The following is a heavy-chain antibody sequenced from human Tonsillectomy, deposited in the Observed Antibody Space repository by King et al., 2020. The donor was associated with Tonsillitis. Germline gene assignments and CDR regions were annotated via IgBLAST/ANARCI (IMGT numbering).Heavy chain of an antibody. V-gene: IGHV3-23*04. CDR2: ISGSGGST. CDR3: AKLDISGYCSGTSCYVAMGF. CDR1: GFTFSSYA. Sequence: VQLVESGGGLVQPGGSLRLSCAASGFTFSSYAMSWVRQAPGKGLEWVSGISGSGGSTYYADSVKGRFTISRDNSKNTLYLQMNSLRAEDTAVYYCAKLDISGYCSGTSCYVAMGFWGQGTLVTVSS. D-gene: IGHD2-2*01. J-gene: IGHJ4*02.